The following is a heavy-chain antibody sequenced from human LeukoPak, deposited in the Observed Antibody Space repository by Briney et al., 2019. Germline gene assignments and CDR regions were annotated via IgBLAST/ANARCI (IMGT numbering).Heavy chain of an antibody. J-gene: IGHJ4*02. V-gene: IGHV4-39*07. Sequence: SETLSLTCTVSGGSISSSSYYWGWIRQPPGKGLEWIGSIYYSGSTYYNPSLKSRVTISVDTSKNQFSLKLSSVTAADTAVYYCAREGLTGTYWGQGTLVTVSS. D-gene: IGHD1-20*01. CDR2: IYYSGST. CDR3: AREGLTGTY. CDR1: GGSISSSSYY.